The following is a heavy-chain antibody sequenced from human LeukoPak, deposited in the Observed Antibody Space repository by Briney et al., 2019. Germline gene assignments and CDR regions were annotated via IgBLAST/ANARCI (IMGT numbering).Heavy chain of an antibody. CDR3: ARVPKGITIFGVVIKTVDYGMDV. V-gene: IGHV1-8*01. CDR1: GYTFTSYD. Sequence: GASVKVSCKASGYTFTSYDINWVRQATGQGLERMGWMNPNSGNTGYAQKFQGRVTTTRNTSISTAYMELSSLRSEDTAVYYCARVPKGITIFGVVIKTVDYGMDVWGQGTTVTVSS. D-gene: IGHD3-3*01. CDR2: MNPNSGNT. J-gene: IGHJ6*02.